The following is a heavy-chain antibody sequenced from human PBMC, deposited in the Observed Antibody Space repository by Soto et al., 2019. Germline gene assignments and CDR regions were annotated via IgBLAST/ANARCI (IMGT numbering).Heavy chain of an antibody. CDR3: ARYCISTSCYGDAFDI. V-gene: IGHV3-53*01. CDR2: IYSGGST. Sequence: GGSMGLSCAASGLTVSSNDMSWVRQDPGKGLEWVSVIYSGGSTYYADSVKGRFTISRDNSKNTLYLQMNSLRAEDTAVYYCARYCISTSCYGDAFDIWGQGTMGTASS. CDR1: GLTVSSND. J-gene: IGHJ3*02. D-gene: IGHD2-2*01.